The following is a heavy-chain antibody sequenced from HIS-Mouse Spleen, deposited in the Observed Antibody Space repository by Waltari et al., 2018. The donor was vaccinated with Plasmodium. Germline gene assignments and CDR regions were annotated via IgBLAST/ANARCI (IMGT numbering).Heavy chain of an antibody. Sequence: EVQLVESGGGLVKPGGSLRLSCAASGFTFSSYWMSWVRQAPGKGLEWVANIKQDGSEKYYVDSVKGRFTISRDNAKNSLYLQMNSLRAEDTAVYYCAREFGTGNWYFDLWGRGTLVTVSS. CDR2: IKQDGSEK. J-gene: IGHJ2*01. D-gene: IGHD7-27*01. V-gene: IGHV3-7*01. CDR3: AREFGTGNWYFDL. CDR1: GFTFSSYW.